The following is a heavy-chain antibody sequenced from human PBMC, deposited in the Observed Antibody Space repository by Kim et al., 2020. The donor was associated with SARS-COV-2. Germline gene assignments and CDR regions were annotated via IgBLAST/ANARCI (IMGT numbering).Heavy chain of an antibody. CDR3: ARGYYYDSTSAFDI. Sequence: SEALSLTCTVSGGSISSYYWSWIRQPPGKGLEWIGYIYYSGSTNYNPSLKSRVTISVDTSKNQFSLKLSSVTAADTAVYYCARGYYYDSTSAFDIWGQGTMVTVSS. V-gene: IGHV4-59*13. CDR2: IYYSGST. J-gene: IGHJ3*02. CDR1: GGSISSYY. D-gene: IGHD3-22*01.